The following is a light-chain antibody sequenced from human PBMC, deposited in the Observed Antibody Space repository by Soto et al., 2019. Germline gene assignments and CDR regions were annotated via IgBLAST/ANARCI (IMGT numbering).Light chain of an antibody. Sequence: DIQMTQSPSTLSASVGDRVTITCRASQSISSWLAWYQQRPGKAPKLLIYKASTSQSGVPSRFSGSGSGTEFTLIINSLQPDDFATYYCQQFDSYPFTFGQGTKVDIK. CDR1: QSISSW. J-gene: IGKJ2*01. V-gene: IGKV1-5*03. CDR3: QQFDSYPFT. CDR2: KAS.